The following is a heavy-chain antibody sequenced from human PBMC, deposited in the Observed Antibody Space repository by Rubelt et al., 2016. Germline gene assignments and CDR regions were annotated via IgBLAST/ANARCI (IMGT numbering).Heavy chain of an antibody. V-gene: IGHV4-39*07. CDR2: INHSGST. Sequence: QLQLQESGPGLVKPSETLALTCIVSGGSISSSSYYWDWIRQPPGKGLEWIGEINHSGSTNYNPSLKSRVTISVDTSKNQCSLKLSSVTAADTAVYYCAREGYSSGWYDDYWGQGTLVTVSS. J-gene: IGHJ4*02. CDR1: GGSISSSSYY. CDR3: AREGYSSGWYDDY. D-gene: IGHD6-19*01.